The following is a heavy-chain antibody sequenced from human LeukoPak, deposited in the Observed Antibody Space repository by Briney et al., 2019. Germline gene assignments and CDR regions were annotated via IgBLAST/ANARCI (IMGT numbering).Heavy chain of an antibody. CDR3: VSVLTVTFDS. CDR1: GFTITTYA. J-gene: IGHJ4*02. V-gene: IGHV3-33*08. D-gene: IGHD4-17*01. Sequence: GGSLRLSCAASGFTITTYAMRWVRQAPGKGLEWVALVWSDGNGKFYADSVKGRFTISRDNSKNTVYLQMNSLRAEDTAVYYCVSVLTVTFDSWGQGTLVTVSS. CDR2: VWSDGNGK.